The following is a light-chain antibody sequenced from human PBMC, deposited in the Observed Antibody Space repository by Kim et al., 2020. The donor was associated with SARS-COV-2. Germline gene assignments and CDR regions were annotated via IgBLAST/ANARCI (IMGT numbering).Light chain of an antibody. CDR2: DVS. CDR3: SSYTSTLVV. J-gene: IGLJ2*01. CDR1: SSDVGGYNY. Sequence: PGQSITISCTGTSSDVGGYNYVSWYQQHPGKAPKLMIYDVSNRPSGVSNRFSGSKSGNTASLTISGLQAEDEADYYCSSYTSTLVVFGGGTQLTVL. V-gene: IGLV2-14*03.